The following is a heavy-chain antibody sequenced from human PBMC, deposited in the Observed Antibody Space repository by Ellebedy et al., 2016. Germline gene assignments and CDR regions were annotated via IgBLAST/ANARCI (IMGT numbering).Heavy chain of an antibody. V-gene: IGHV3-64D*06. Sequence: GESLKISCSASGFTFSSATMHWVRQAPGKGLEYISNISPNGDSTYYADSVKGRFTISRDNSRDIVYFQMSSLRPDDTAVYFCLSSNWLGRWGQGTLVTVSS. D-gene: IGHD6-19*01. CDR2: ISPNGDST. CDR3: LSSNWLGR. J-gene: IGHJ4*02. CDR1: GFTFSSAT.